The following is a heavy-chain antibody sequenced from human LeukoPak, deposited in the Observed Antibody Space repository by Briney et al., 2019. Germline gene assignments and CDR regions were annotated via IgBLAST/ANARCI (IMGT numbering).Heavy chain of an antibody. V-gene: IGHV3-23*01. CDR3: ATPGIAPSSDAFDI. CDR2: ISGSGGRT. CDR1: GFTFTSHA. Sequence: PGGSLRLSCAASGFTFTSHAMNWVRQAPGKGLEWVSGISGSGGRTYYADSVKGRFTISRDNSRNTVYLQMNSLRAEDTAVYYCATPGIAPSSDAFDIWGQGTMVTVSS. D-gene: IGHD6-13*01. J-gene: IGHJ3*02.